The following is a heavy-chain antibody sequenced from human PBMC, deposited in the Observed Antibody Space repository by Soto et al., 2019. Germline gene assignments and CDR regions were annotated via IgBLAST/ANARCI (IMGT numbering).Heavy chain of an antibody. Sequence: PGGSLRLSCAASGFTFDDYAMHWVRQAPGKGLEWVSGISWNSGSIGYADSVKGRFTISRDNAKNSLYLQMNSLRAEDTALYYCAKDYASYSSGWEYYYYGMDVWGQGTTVTVSS. J-gene: IGHJ6*02. D-gene: IGHD6-19*01. CDR3: AKDYASYSSGWEYYYYGMDV. CDR2: ISWNSGSI. V-gene: IGHV3-9*01. CDR1: GFTFDDYA.